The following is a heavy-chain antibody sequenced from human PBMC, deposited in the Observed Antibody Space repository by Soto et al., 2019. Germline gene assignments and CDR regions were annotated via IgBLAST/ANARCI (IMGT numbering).Heavy chain of an antibody. CDR3: ARRGDVAAAGLNYYYGMDV. Sequence: EVQLVESGGGLVQPGGSLRLSCAASGFTFSSYSMNWVRQAPGKGLEWVSYISSSSSTIYYADSVKGRFTISRDNAKNSLYLQMNSLRDEDTAVYYCARRGDVAAAGLNYYYGMDVWGQGTTVTVSS. V-gene: IGHV3-48*02. J-gene: IGHJ6*02. D-gene: IGHD6-13*01. CDR2: ISSSSSTI. CDR1: GFTFSSYS.